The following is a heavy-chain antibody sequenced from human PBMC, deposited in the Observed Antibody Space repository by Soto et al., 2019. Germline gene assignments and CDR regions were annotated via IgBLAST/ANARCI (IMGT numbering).Heavy chain of an antibody. CDR2: INPNSGGT. D-gene: IGHD3-10*01. J-gene: IGHJ6*02. V-gene: IGHV1-2*04. Sequence: ASVKVSCKASGYTFTGYYMHWVRQAPGQGLEWMGWINPNSGGTNYAQKFQGWVTMTRDTSISTAYMELSRLRSDDTAVYYCARDRVRAVGNYYYYYGMDVWGQGTTVTSP. CDR3: ARDRVRAVGNYYYYYGMDV. CDR1: GYTFTGYY.